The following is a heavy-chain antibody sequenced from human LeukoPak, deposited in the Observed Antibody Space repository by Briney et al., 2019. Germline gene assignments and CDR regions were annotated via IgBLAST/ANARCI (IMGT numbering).Heavy chain of an antibody. CDR3: ARTNTVFYYFDY. CDR2: ITHSGST. CDR1: GGSFSGYY. Sequence: NPSETLSLTCAVYGGSFSGYYWSWIRQPPGKGLEWIGEITHSGSTNYNPSLKSRVTTSVDTSKNQFSLKLTSVTAADSAVYYCARTNTVFYYFDYWGQGTLVTVSS. D-gene: IGHD1/OR15-1a*01. J-gene: IGHJ4*02. V-gene: IGHV4-34*01.